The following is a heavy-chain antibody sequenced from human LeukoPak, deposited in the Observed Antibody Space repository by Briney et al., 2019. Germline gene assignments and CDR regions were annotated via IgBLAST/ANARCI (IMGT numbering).Heavy chain of an antibody. J-gene: IGHJ4*02. D-gene: IGHD1-7*01. CDR2: ISGSGGST. Sequence: GGSPRLSCAASGFTFSSYAMSWVRQAPGKGLEWVSAISGSGGSTYYADSVKGRFTISRDNSKNTLYLQMNSLRAEDTAVYYCAKPYNWNYYFDYWGQGTLVTVSS. CDR3: AKPYNWNYYFDY. V-gene: IGHV3-23*01. CDR1: GFTFSSYA.